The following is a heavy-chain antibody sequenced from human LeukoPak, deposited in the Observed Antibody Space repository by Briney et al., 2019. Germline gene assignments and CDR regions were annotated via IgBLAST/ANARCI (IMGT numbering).Heavy chain of an antibody. CDR2: INHSGST. D-gene: IGHD1-1*01. V-gene: IGHV4-34*01. CDR1: GGSFSGYY. CDR3: ARGVRPPDY. Sequence: SETLSLTCAVYGGSFSGYYWSWIRQPPGKGLEWIGEINHSGSTNYNPSLKSRVTISVDTSKNQFSLKLSSVTAADTAAYYCARGVRPPDYWGQGTLVTVSS. J-gene: IGHJ4*02.